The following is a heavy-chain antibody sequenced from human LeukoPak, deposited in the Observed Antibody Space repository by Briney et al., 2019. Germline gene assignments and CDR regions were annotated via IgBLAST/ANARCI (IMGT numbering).Heavy chain of an antibody. J-gene: IGHJ4*02. CDR2: ISSSSSYI. CDR3: ARDQYCSGGSCSYLFDF. V-gene: IGHV3-21*01. D-gene: IGHD2-15*01. CDR1: GFTFSSYS. Sequence: PGGSLRLSCAASGFTFSSYSMNWVRQAPGKGLEWVSSISSSSSYIFYADSVKGRFTISRDNAKNSLYLQMNSLRAEDTAVYFCARDQYCSGGSCSYLFDFWGQGTLVTVSS.